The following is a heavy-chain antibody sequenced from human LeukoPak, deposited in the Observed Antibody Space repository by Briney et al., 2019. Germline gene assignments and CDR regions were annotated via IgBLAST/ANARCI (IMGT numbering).Heavy chain of an antibody. D-gene: IGHD3-10*01. CDR1: GGTFSSYA. J-gene: IGHJ5*02. CDR3: ARDGIGFGDPEGWFDP. Sequence: ASVKVSCKASGGTFSSYAISWVRQAPGQGLEWMGGIIPIFGTANYAQKFQGRVTITADESTSTAYMELSRLRSDDTAVYYCARDGIGFGDPEGWFDPWGQGTLVTVSS. V-gene: IGHV1-69*13. CDR2: IIPIFGTA.